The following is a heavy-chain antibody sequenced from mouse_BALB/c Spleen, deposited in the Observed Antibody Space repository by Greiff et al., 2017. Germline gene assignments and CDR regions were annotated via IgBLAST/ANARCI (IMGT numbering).Heavy chain of an antibody. CDR3: ARSPFYDWFAY. V-gene: IGHV5-17*02. CDR2: ISSGSSTI. Sequence: EVKLMESGGGLVQPGGSRKLSCAASGFTFSSFGMHWVRQAPEKGLEWVAYISSGSSTIYYADTVKGRFTISRDNPKNTLFLQMTSLRSEDTAMYYCARSPFYDWFAYWGQGTLVTVSA. CDR1: GFTFSSFG. D-gene: IGHD1-1*01. J-gene: IGHJ3*01.